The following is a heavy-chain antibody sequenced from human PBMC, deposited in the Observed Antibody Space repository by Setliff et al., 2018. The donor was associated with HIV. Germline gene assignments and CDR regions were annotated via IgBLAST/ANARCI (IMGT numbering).Heavy chain of an antibody. Sequence: VKVSCKVSGYTVTELSINWVRQAPGKGPEWMGGFDPEDNKIVYAQKFQGRVTTTEDTSTDTAYMELSSLRPEDTAVYYCATRIRDGHRGYGYFDFWGQGTLVTFSS. CDR1: GYTVTELS. D-gene: IGHD5-12*01. CDR3: ATRIRDGHRGYGYFDF. J-gene: IGHJ4*02. V-gene: IGHV1-24*01. CDR2: FDPEDNKI.